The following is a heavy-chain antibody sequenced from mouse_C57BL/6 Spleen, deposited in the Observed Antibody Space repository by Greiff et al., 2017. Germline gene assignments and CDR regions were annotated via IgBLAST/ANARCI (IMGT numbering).Heavy chain of an antibody. CDR3: ARGSTPYYFDY. J-gene: IGHJ2*01. CDR1: GFTFSDFY. Sequence: EVKLMESGGGLVQSGRSLRLSCATSGFTFSDFYMEWVRQAPGKGLEWIAASRNKANDYTTEYSASVKGRFIVSRDTSQSILYLQMNALRAEDTAIYYCARGSTPYYFDYWGQGTTLTVSS. CDR2: SRNKANDYTT. D-gene: IGHD1-3*01. V-gene: IGHV7-1*01.